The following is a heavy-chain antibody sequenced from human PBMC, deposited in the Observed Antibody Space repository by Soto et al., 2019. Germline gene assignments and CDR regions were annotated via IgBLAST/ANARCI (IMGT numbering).Heavy chain of an antibody. CDR1: GYTFTGYY. J-gene: IGHJ6*02. CDR2: INPNSGGT. D-gene: IGHD2-15*01. V-gene: IGHV1-2*02. Sequence: ASVKVSCKASGYTFTGYYMHWVRQAPGQGLEWMGWINPNSGGTNYAQKFQGRVTITRGTSASTAYMELSSLRSEDTAAHYCASNAPGRGYCSGGSCYSPWDYYYYGMDVWGQGTTVTVSS. CDR3: ASNAPGRGYCSGGSCYSPWDYYYYGMDV.